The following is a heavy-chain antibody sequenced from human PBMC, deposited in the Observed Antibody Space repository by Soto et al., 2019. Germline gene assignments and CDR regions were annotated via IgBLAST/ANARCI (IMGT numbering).Heavy chain of an antibody. CDR2: ISAYNGNT. CDR3: ARAIITMVRGVIIPNWFDP. D-gene: IGHD3-10*01. J-gene: IGHJ5*02. CDR1: GYTFTSYG. Sequence: ASVKVSCKASGYTFTSYGISWVRQAPGPGLEWMGWISAYNGNTNYAQKLQGRVTMTTDTSTSTAYMELRSLRSDDTAVYYCARAIITMVRGVIIPNWFDPWGQGTLVTVSS. V-gene: IGHV1-18*01.